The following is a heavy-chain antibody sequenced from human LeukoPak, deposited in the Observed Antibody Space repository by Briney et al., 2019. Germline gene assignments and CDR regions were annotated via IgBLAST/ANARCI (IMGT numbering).Heavy chain of an antibody. V-gene: IGHV4-34*01. Sequence: PSETLSLTCAVYGGSFSGYYWSWIRQPPGKGLEWIGEINHSGSTNYNPSLKSRVTISVDTSKNQFSLKLSSVTAADTAVYYCARATGYSYGYCHDYWGQGTLVTVSS. J-gene: IGHJ4*02. CDR2: INHSGST. CDR3: ARATGYSYGYCHDY. D-gene: IGHD5-18*01. CDR1: GGSFSGYY.